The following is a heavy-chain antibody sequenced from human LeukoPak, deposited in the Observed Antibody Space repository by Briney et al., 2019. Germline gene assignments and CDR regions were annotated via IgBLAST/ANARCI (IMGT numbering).Heavy chain of an antibody. D-gene: IGHD6-13*01. V-gene: IGHV7-4-1*02. CDR2: INTNTGNP. CDR1: GYTFTSYA. CDR3: ARRSSSWPPNWFDP. J-gene: IGHJ5*02. Sequence: ASVKVSCKASGYTFTSYAMNWVRQAPGQGLEWMGWINTNTGNPTYAQGFTGRFVFSLDTSVSTAYLQISSLKAEDTAVYYCARRSSSWPPNWFDPWGQGTLVTVSS.